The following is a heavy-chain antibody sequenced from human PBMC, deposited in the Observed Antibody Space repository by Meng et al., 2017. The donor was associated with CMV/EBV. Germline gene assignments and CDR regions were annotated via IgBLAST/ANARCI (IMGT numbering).Heavy chain of an antibody. CDR3: ASLGYCTSVSCSWADY. J-gene: IGHJ4*02. Sequence: GESLKISCAASGFTFSSYAMHWVRQAPGKGLEWVAVISYDGSNKYYADSVKGRFTISRDNSKNTLYLQMNSLRAEDTAVYFCASLGYCTSVSCSWADYWGQGTLVTVSS. CDR1: GFTFSSYA. CDR2: ISYDGSNK. V-gene: IGHV3-30*04. D-gene: IGHD2-15*01.